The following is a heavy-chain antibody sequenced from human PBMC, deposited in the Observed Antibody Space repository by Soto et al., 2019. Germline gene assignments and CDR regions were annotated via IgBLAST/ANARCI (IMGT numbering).Heavy chain of an antibody. D-gene: IGHD3-10*01. Sequence: QLQLQESGPGLVKPSETLSLTCTVSGGSISSSSYYWGWIRQPPGKGLEWIGSIYYSGSTYYNPSLKSRVTISVDTSKNQCSLKLSSVTAGDTAVYYCARHTWRGVPFGYWGQGTLVTVSS. CDR1: GGSISSSSYY. V-gene: IGHV4-39*01. CDR3: ARHTWRGVPFGY. CDR2: IYYSGST. J-gene: IGHJ4*02.